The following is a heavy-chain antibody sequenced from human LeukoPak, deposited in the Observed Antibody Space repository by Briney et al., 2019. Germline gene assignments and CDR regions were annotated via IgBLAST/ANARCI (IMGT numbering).Heavy chain of an antibody. CDR2: IYHSEST. Sequence: SETLSLTCTVSGYSISSGYYWGWIRQPPGKGLEWIGSIYHSESTYYNPSLKSRVTISVDTSKNQFSLKLSSVTAADTAVYYCAREGYSGYDFHGDSGGLAWFDYWGQGTLVTVSS. V-gene: IGHV4-38-2*02. D-gene: IGHD5-12*01. CDR3: AREGYSGYDFHGDSGGLAWFDY. J-gene: IGHJ4*02. CDR1: GYSISSGYY.